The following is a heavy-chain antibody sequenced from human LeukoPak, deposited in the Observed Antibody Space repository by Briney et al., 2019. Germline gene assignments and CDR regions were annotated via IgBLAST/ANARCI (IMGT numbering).Heavy chain of an antibody. D-gene: IGHD3-22*01. Sequence: SETLSLTCAVYGGSFSGYYWSWIRQPPGKGLEWIGEINHSGSTNYNPSLKSRVTMSVDTSKNQFSLKLSSVTAADTAVYYCARDDHDSSGYYYYYYGMDVWGQGTTVTVSS. CDR3: ARDDHDSSGYYYYYYGMDV. V-gene: IGHV4-34*01. CDR2: INHSGST. J-gene: IGHJ6*02. CDR1: GGSFSGYY.